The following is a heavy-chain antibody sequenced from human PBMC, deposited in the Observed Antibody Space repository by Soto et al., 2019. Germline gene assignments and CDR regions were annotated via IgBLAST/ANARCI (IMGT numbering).Heavy chain of an antibody. D-gene: IGHD3-22*01. CDR1: GYTFTSYG. CDR2: ISAYNGNT. J-gene: IGHJ4*02. Sequence: HVQLVQSGAEVKKPGASVKVSCKASGYTFTSYGISWVRQAPGQGLEWMGWISAYNGNTNYAQKLQGRVTMTTDTSTSTAYMELRSLRSDDTAVYYCASQRSNYYDSSGYLVYWGQGTLVTVSS. V-gene: IGHV1-18*01. CDR3: ASQRSNYYDSSGYLVY.